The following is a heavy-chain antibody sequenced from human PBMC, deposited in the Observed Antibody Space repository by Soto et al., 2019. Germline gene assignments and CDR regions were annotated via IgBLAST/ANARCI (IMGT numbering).Heavy chain of an antibody. CDR2: ISYDGSNK. Sequence: QVQLVESGGGVVQPGRSLRLSCAASGFTFSSYAMHWVRQAPGKGLEWVAVISYDGSNKYYADSVKGRFTISRDNSKNTLYLQMNSLRAEDTAVYYCAKSREAYCGGDCYSVYYWGQGTLVTVSS. V-gene: IGHV3-30-3*02. CDR1: GFTFSSYA. J-gene: IGHJ4*02. D-gene: IGHD2-21*02. CDR3: AKSREAYCGGDCYSVYY.